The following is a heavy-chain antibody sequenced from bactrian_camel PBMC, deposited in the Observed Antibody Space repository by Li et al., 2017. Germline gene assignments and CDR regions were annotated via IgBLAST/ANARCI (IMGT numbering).Heavy chain of an antibody. CDR3: AAGESEGSSCFDDAY. J-gene: IGHJ4*01. CDR2: IASYGST. V-gene: IGHV3S55*01. CDR1: GHSLHNYC. D-gene: IGHD2*01. Sequence: QVQLVESGGGSVQAGGSLSVTCEVSGHSLHNYCVSWFRQTPGKEREAVATIASYGSTSYADSVKGRFTISKDTAKTTLYLQMNSLKPEDTAMYYCAAGESEGSSCFDDAYRGRGTQVTVS.